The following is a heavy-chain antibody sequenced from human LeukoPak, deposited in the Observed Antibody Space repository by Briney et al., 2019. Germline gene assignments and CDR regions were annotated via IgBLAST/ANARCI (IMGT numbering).Heavy chain of an antibody. J-gene: IGHJ4*02. V-gene: IGHV3-7*01. D-gene: IGHD3-9*01. CDR2: IKKDGSEK. Sequence: GGSLRLSCAASGFTFSRYWMSWVRQAPGRGLEWVANIKKDGSEKYYVDSVKGRFTISRDNAKKSLYLQMNSLRAEDTAVYYCARSGKIYFDWLLDYWGQGTLVTVSS. CDR1: GFTFSRYW. CDR3: ARSGKIYFDWLLDY.